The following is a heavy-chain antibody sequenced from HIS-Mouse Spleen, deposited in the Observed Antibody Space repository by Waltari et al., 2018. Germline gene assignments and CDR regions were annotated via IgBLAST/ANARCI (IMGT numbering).Heavy chain of an antibody. CDR2: IYYSGST. V-gene: IGHV4-59*01. D-gene: IGHD1-26*01. J-gene: IGHJ4*02. CDR3: ARGHGSFDY. Sequence: QLQLQESGPGLVKPSETLSLTCTVSGGSISSYYWSWIRQHPGKGREWIGYIYYSGSTNSNPSLTSRVTISVDTSKNRFSLKLSSVTAADTAVYYCARGHGSFDYWGQGTLVTVSS. CDR1: GGSISSYY.